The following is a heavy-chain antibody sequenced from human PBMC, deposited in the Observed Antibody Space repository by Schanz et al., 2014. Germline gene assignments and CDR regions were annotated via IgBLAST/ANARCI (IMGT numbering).Heavy chain of an antibody. CDR1: GYRFIGYY. Sequence: QVLLVQSGAEVKKPGASVKVSCKASGYRFIGYYVHWVRQAPGQGLEWMGRVSPYSGDTNYAQMFQGRVTMTTDTSSSTAYMELSRLTSDDTAVFFCARENTAVAGMPRVMDVWGQGTTVTVTS. V-gene: IGHV1-2*06. J-gene: IGHJ6*02. D-gene: IGHD6-19*01. CDR3: ARENTAVAGMPRVMDV. CDR2: VSPYSGDT.